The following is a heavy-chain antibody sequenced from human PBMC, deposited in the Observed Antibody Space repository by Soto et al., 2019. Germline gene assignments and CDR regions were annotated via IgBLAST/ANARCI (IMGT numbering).Heavy chain of an antibody. J-gene: IGHJ4*02. CDR1: GGSISSGGYY. Sequence: QVQLQESGPGLVKPSQTLSLTCTVSGGSISSGGYYWSWIRQHPGKGLGWIGYIYYSGSTYYNPSLKIRVTISVDTSKNQFSLKLSSVTAADTAVYYCARSPEATVTAFDYGGQETLVTVSS. D-gene: IGHD4-17*01. V-gene: IGHV4-31*03. CDR2: IYYSGST. CDR3: ARSPEATVTAFDY.